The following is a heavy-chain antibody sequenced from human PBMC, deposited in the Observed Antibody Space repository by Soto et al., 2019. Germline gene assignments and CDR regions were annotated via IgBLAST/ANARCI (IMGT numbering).Heavy chain of an antibody. CDR1: GFSLSTSGMC. J-gene: IGHJ6*02. CDR2: IDWDDDK. CDR3: ARIPQYYDSSGYYYYGMDV. Sequence: SGPTLVNPTQTLTLTCTFSGFSLSTSGMCVSWIRQPPGKALEWLALIDWDDDKYYSTSLKTRLTISKDTSKNQVVLTMANMDPVDTATYYCARIPQYYDSSGYYYYGMDVWGQGTTVTVSS. D-gene: IGHD3-22*01. V-gene: IGHV2-70*01.